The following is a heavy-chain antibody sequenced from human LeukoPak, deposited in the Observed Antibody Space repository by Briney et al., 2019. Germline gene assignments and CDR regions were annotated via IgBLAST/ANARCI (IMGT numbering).Heavy chain of an antibody. V-gene: IGHV3-48*01. D-gene: IGHD4/OR15-4a*01. CDR2: ISSVSSTI. CDR1: GFIFSSYS. CDR3: ARRAGAYSHPYDY. J-gene: IGHJ4*02. Sequence: PGGSLRLSCAASGFIFSSYSMNWVRQAPGKGLEWISFISSVSSTIFYADSVKGRFNISGDNVKNSLYLQMNGLRAEDTAVYYCARRAGAYSHPYDYWGQGTLVTVSS.